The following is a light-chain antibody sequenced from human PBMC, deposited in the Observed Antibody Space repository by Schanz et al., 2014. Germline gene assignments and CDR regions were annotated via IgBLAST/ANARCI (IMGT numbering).Light chain of an antibody. J-gene: IGLJ2*01. CDR2: EVT. CDR1: TSDVGTYNR. V-gene: IGLV2-18*02. Sequence: QSALTQPPSVSGSPGQSVTISCTGTTSDVGTYNRVSWYQQPPDTAPKLIIYEVTNRPSGVPDRFSGSKSGNTASLTISGLQAEDEADYYCSSYSSTSTLVFGGGTKLTVV. CDR3: SSYSSTSTLV.